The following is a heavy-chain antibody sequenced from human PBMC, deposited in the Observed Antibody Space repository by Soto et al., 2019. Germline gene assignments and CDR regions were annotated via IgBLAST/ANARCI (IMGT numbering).Heavy chain of an antibody. CDR2: VYYRGRS. Sequence: SETLSFTCTVSGGSVSNSNYYWGWIRQSPGKGLEWIGSVYYRGRSYSKSSVKSRVTISVDTSKNQFSLNLNSVTASDTAVYYCVSQRTSVLTQAYFDYWGPGALVTVSS. J-gene: IGHJ4*02. CDR1: GGSVSNSNYY. D-gene: IGHD2-8*01. V-gene: IGHV4-39*01. CDR3: VSQRTSVLTQAYFDY.